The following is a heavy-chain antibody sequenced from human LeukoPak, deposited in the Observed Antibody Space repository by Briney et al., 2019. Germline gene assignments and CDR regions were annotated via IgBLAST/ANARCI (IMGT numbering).Heavy chain of an antibody. CDR1: GYTFTSYD. Sequence: ASVKVSCKASGYTFTSYDIHWVRQATGQGLEWMGWMNPNSGNTGYAQKFQGRVTMTRNTSISTAYMELSSLRSEDTAVYYCARTAAAGTWDYYYYYGMDVWGQGTTVTVSS. CDR2: MNPNSGNT. J-gene: IGHJ6*02. CDR3: ARTAAAGTWDYYYYYGMDV. D-gene: IGHD6-13*01. V-gene: IGHV1-8*01.